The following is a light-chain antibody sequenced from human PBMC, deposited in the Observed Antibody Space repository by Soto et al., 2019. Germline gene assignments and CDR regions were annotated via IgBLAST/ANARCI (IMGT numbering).Light chain of an antibody. CDR3: CSYPVSHTGV. CDR1: NSDIGNYNY. V-gene: IGLV2-11*01. J-gene: IGLJ3*02. Sequence: QSALTQPRSVSGSPGQSVTISCTGTNSDIGNYNYVSWYQQHPGKAPKVMIYDVSKRPSGVPDRFSGSKSGNTASLTISGRLVEDEADYYCCSYPVSHTGVFGGGTKLTVL. CDR2: DVS.